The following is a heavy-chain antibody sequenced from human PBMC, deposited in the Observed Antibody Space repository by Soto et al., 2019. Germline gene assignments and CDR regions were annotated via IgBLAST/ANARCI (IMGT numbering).Heavy chain of an antibody. CDR2: ISSSSSTI. V-gene: IGHV3-48*02. D-gene: IGHD3-3*01. Sequence: GGSLRLSCAASGFTFSSYSMNWVRQAPGRGLEWVSNISSSSSTIYYADSVKGRFTISRDNAKNSLYLQMNSLRDEDTAVYYCARDRTDGAYDSSSFDSWGRGTLAT. CDR1: GFTFSSYS. J-gene: IGHJ4*02. CDR3: ARDRTDGAYDSSSFDS.